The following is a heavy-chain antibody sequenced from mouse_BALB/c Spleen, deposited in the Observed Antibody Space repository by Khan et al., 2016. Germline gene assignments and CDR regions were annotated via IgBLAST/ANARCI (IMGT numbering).Heavy chain of an antibody. CDR2: SSSGGSYT. J-gene: IGHJ4*01. CDR1: GFTFSDYA. V-gene: IGHV5-6*01. CDR3: ARQLAGSSADYAMDN. Sequence: EVELVESGGDLVKPGGSLNLSCAASGFTFSDYAMSWVRQTPDNRMEGSATSSSGGSYTYYTARVKGRVTSSVDNAKNTLYLQMSSLKSADTAIYSCARQLAGSSADYAMDNWGQGTSVTVTS. D-gene: IGHD1-1*01.